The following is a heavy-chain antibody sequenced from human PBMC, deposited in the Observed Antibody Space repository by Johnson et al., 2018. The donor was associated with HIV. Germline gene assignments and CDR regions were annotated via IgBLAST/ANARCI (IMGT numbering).Heavy chain of an antibody. Sequence: VQLVESGGGWVKPVGSLRLSCAASGFAFSSYAMTWVRQAPGKGLEWVSAISGSGGSTYSADSVKGRFTISRDNAKNSLYLQINSLRAEDTAVYYCVRSKDCSGASCLDGFDIWGQGTMVTVTS. V-gene: IGHV3-23*04. CDR1: GFAFSSYA. CDR2: ISGSGGST. CDR3: VRSKDCSGASCLDGFDI. D-gene: IGHD2-15*01. J-gene: IGHJ3*02.